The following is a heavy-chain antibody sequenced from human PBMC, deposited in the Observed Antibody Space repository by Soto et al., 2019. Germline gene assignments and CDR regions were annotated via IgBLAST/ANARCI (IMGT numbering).Heavy chain of an antibody. D-gene: IGHD3-22*01. Sequence: ASVKVSCKASGYTFTSYAMHWVRQAPGQRLEWMGWINAGNGNTKYSQKFQGRVTITRDTSASTAYMELSSLRSEDTAVYYCARDLPPYERHGWFDPWGQGTLVTVSS. V-gene: IGHV1-3*01. CDR3: ARDLPPYERHGWFDP. CDR2: INAGNGNT. CDR1: GYTFTSYA. J-gene: IGHJ5*02.